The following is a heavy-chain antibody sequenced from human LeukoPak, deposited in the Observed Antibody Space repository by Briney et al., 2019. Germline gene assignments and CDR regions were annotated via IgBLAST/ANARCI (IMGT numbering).Heavy chain of an antibody. CDR1: GYTFTSYA. D-gene: IGHD3-9*01. CDR2: INTNTGNP. Sequence: GASVTVSCKASGYTFTSYAMNWVRQAPGQGLDWIGWINTNTGNPTYAQGFTGRFVFSLDTSVSTAYLQISSLKAEDTAVYFCARTTAYDILTGYYYPLDYWGQGTLVTVSS. J-gene: IGHJ4*02. CDR3: ARTTAYDILTGYYYPLDY. V-gene: IGHV7-4-1*02.